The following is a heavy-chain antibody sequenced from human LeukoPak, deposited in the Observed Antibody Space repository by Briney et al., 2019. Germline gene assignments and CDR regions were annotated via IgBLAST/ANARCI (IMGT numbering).Heavy chain of an antibody. CDR3: AREYYYDSSGYVI. Sequence: SGGSLRLSCAASGFTFSSYWMHWVRQAPGKGLVWVSRINTDGSSTSYADSVKGRFTISRDNAKNTLYLQMNRLRAEDTAVYYCAREYYYDSSGYVIWGQGTLVTVSS. J-gene: IGHJ4*02. V-gene: IGHV3-74*01. D-gene: IGHD3-22*01. CDR1: GFTFSSYW. CDR2: INTDGSST.